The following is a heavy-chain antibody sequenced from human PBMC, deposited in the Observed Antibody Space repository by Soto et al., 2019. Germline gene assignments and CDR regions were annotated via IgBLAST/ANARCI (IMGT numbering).Heavy chain of an antibody. CDR3: ANGPRYYYGMDG. Sequence: GASVKVSCKASGYTFTSYDINWVRQATGQGLEWMGWMNPNSGNTGYAQKFQGRVTMTRNTSISTAYMELSSLRSEDTAVYYCANGPRYYYGMDGWGQATTVTVSS. J-gene: IGHJ6*02. CDR2: MNPNSGNT. CDR1: GYTFTSYD. D-gene: IGHD4-17*01. V-gene: IGHV1-8*01.